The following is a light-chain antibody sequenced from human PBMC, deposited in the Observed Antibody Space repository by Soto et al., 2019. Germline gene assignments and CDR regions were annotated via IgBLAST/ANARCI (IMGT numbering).Light chain of an antibody. CDR1: QSVSSN. J-gene: IGKJ4*01. CDR2: GAS. Sequence: EIVMTPSPATLSVSPGERATLSCRASQSVSSNSAWYQQKPGQAPRLLIYGASTRATGIPTRFSGSGSGTAFTLTISSLQSADFAVYYCQQYNKWPPVTFGGGTKVDIK. CDR3: QQYNKWPPVT. V-gene: IGKV3-15*01.